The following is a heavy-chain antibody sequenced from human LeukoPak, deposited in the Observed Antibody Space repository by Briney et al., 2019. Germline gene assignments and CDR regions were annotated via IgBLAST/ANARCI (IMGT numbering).Heavy chain of an antibody. J-gene: IGHJ4*02. CDR3: ARDQELDFDY. CDR2: IYYIGST. V-gene: IGHV4-59*12. Sequence: SETLSLTCTVSGGSISNYYWSWIRQPPGKELEWIGYIYYIGSTNYNPSLKRRVTISVDTSKNQFSLQLNSVTPEDTAVYYCARDQELDFDYWGQGTLVTVSS. D-gene: IGHD1-26*01. CDR1: GGSISNYY.